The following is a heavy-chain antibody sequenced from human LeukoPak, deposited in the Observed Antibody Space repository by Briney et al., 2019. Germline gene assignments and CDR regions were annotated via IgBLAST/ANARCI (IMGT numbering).Heavy chain of an antibody. CDR3: AREGTIFGVVKSFDY. V-gene: IGHV1-69*01. CDR1: GGTFSSYA. D-gene: IGHD3-3*01. J-gene: IGHJ4*02. CDR2: IIPIFGTA. Sequence: SVKVSCKASGGTFSSYAISWVRQAPGQGLGWMGGIIPIFGTANYAQKFQGRVTITADESTSTAYMELSSLRSEDTAVYYCAREGTIFGVVKSFDYWGQGTLVTVSS.